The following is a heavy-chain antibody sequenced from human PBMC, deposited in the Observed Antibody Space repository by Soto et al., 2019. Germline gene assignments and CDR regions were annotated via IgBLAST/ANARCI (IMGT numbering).Heavy chain of an antibody. CDR1: GGSSSSGDYY. J-gene: IGHJ4*02. D-gene: IGHD2-15*01. CDR3: ARVGYCSGGSCENFDY. CDR2: IYYSGST. Sequence: QVQLQESGPGLVKPSQTLSLTCTVSGGSSSSGDYYWSWIRQPPGKGLEWIGYIYYSGSTYYNPSLKSRVTISVDTSKNQFSLKLSSVTAADTAVYYCARVGYCSGGSCENFDYWGQGTLVTVSS. V-gene: IGHV4-30-4*01.